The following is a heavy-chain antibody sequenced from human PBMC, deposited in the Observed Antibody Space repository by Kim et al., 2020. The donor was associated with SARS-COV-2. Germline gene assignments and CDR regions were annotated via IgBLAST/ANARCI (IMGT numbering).Heavy chain of an antibody. CDR2: INHSGST. CDR1: GGSFSGYY. J-gene: IGHJ4*02. Sequence: SETLSLTCAVYGGSFSGYYWSWIRQPPGKGLEWIGEINHSGSTNYNPSLKSRVTISVDTSKNQFSLKLSSVTAADTAVYYCARGRILDYCGQGTLVTVSS. D-gene: IGHD2-15*01. V-gene: IGHV4-34*01. CDR3: ARGRILDY.